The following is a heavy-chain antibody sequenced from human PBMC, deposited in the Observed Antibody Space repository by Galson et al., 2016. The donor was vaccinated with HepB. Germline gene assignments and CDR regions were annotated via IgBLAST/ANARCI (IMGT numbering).Heavy chain of an antibody. D-gene: IGHD1-7*01. Sequence: ETLSLTCSVSGVSISRYYWSWIRQAPGKGLEWIGTVYRGRTYYNPSLEGRVTISVGMSTDLLSLKLTSLTAADTAVYYCARAGLGTKASFDYWGQGTLVAVSS. V-gene: IGHV4-59*04. CDR1: GVSISRYY. J-gene: IGHJ4*02. CDR2: VYRGRT. CDR3: ARAGLGTKASFDY.